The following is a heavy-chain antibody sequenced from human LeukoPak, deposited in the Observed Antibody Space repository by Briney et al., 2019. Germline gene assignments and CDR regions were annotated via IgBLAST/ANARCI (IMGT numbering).Heavy chain of an antibody. V-gene: IGHV3-66*01. Sequence: GGSLRLSCAASEFSVGSNYMTWVRQAPGKGLEWVSLIYSGGSTYYADSVKGRFTISRDNSKNTLYLQMNSLRAEDTAVYYCARDMAKRYPFDYWGQGTLVTVSS. CDR1: EFSVGSNY. CDR3: ARDMAKRYPFDY. CDR2: IYSGGST. D-gene: IGHD3-9*01. J-gene: IGHJ4*02.